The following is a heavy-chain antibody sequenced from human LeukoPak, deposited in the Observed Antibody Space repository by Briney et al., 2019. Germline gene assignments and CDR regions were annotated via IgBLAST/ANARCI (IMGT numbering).Heavy chain of an antibody. CDR1: GFTVSSNY. CDR3: ARDHVQDYYDSSGYYYVSNWFDP. D-gene: IGHD3-22*01. CDR2: IYSGGST. J-gene: IGHJ5*02. V-gene: IGHV3-53*01. Sequence: GGSLRLSCAASGFTVSSNYMSWVRRAPGKGLEWVSVIYSGGSTYYADSVKGRFTISRDNSKNTLYLQMNSLRAEDTAVYYCARDHVQDYYDSSGYYYVSNWFDPWGQGTLVTVSS.